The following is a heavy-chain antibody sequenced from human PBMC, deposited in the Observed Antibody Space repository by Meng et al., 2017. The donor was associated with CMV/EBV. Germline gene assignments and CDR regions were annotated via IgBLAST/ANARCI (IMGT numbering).Heavy chain of an antibody. CDR1: GGSISSSSYY. Sequence: SETLSLTCTVSGGSISSSSYYWGWIRQPPGKGLEWIGSIYYSGSTYYNPSLKSRVTISVDTSKNQFSLKLSSVTAADTAVYYCASDTIVVVPAASGGFDYWGQGTLVTVSS. CDR2: IYYSGST. CDR3: ASDTIVVVPAASGGFDY. D-gene: IGHD2-2*01. J-gene: IGHJ4*02. V-gene: IGHV4-39*07.